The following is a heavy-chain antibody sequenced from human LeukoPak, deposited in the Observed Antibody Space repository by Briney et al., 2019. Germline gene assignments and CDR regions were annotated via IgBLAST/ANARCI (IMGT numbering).Heavy chain of an antibody. D-gene: IGHD4-17*01. CDR1: GFTVSSNY. V-gene: IGHV3-66*01. CDR3: ARDQFFQTHYGATTVSYFQH. Sequence: GGSLRLSCAASGFTVSSNYMSWVRQAPGKGLEWVSVIYSGGSTFYADSVKGRFTISRDNSKNTLYLQMNSLRAEDTAVYYCARDQFFQTHYGATTVSYFQHWGQGTLVTVSS. J-gene: IGHJ1*01. CDR2: IYSGGST.